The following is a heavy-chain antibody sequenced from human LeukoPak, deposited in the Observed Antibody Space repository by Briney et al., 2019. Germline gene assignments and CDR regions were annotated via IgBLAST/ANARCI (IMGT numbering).Heavy chain of an antibody. D-gene: IGHD3-10*01. CDR2: ISGSSSGGT. CDR3: AGRLFGSGTWDFDY. V-gene: IGHV3-23*01. Sequence: GGSLRLSCAASGFPFSTNDMSWVRQAPGKGLEWVSAISGSSSGGTTYEDSERGRITISSDYSKATLYLQMNSLRVEDTVVYYCAGRLFGSGTWDFDYWGQGTLVTVSS. J-gene: IGHJ4*02. CDR1: GFPFSTND.